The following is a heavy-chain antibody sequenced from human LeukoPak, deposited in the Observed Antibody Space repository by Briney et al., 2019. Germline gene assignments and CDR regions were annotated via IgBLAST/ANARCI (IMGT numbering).Heavy chain of an antibody. D-gene: IGHD2-2*01. Sequence: GESLKISCKGSGYSFTSYWISWVRQMPGKGLEWMRRIDPSDSYTNYSPSFQGHVTISADKSISTAYLQWSSPKASDTAMYYCARHYWRYCSSTSCPPDYWGQGTLVTVTS. J-gene: IGHJ4*02. CDR1: GYSFTSYW. CDR3: ARHYWRYCSSTSCPPDY. V-gene: IGHV5-10-1*01. CDR2: IDPSDSYT.